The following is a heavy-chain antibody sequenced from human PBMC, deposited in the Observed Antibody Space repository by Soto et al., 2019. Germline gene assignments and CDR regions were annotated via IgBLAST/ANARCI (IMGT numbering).Heavy chain of an antibody. V-gene: IGHV1-2*04. CDR1: GYTFTGYY. CDR3: ARSVPTTDPSYYGMDV. Sequence: GASVKVSCKASGYTFTGYYMHWVRQAPGQGLEWMGWINPNSGGTNYAQKFQGWVTMTRDTSISTAYMELSRLRSDDTAVYYCARSVPTTDPSYYGMDVWGQGTTVTVSS. J-gene: IGHJ6*02. D-gene: IGHD2-2*01. CDR2: INPNSGGT.